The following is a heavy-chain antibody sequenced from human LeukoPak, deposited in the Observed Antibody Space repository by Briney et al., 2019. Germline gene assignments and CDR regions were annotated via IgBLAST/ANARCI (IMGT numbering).Heavy chain of an antibody. V-gene: IGHV4-38-2*02. D-gene: IGHD6-19*01. CDR1: GYSISSGYY. CDR2: IYHSGRT. CDR3: ARVSSGWPMGWFDP. Sequence: SETLSLTCTASGYSISSGYYWGWIRQPPGKGLEWIGSIYHSGRTYYNPSLKSRVTISVDTSKNQFSLKLSSVTAADTAVYYCARVSSGWPMGWFDPWGQGTLVTVSS. J-gene: IGHJ5*02.